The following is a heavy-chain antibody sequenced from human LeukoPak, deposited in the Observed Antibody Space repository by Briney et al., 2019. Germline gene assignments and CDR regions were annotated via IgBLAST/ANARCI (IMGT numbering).Heavy chain of an antibody. CDR1: AGSISSSSYY. CDR2: IYYSGST. J-gene: IGHJ4*02. V-gene: IGHV4-39*07. Sequence: SETLSLTCTVSAGSISSSSYYWGWIRQPPGKGLEWIASIYYSGSTYYNPSLKSRVTISVDTSKNQFSLKLSSVTAADTAVYYCARDPNTIFGVVIMGFDCWGQGTLVTVSS. CDR3: ARDPNTIFGVVIMGFDC. D-gene: IGHD3-3*01.